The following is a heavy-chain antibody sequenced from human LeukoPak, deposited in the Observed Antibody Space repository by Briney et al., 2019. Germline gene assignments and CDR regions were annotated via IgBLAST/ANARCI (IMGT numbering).Heavy chain of an antibody. CDR2: ISGDGGTT. D-gene: IGHD1-26*01. J-gene: IGHJ4*02. V-gene: IGHV3-43*02. Sequence: PGGSLRLSCAASGFNFDEYAMYWVRQAQGKSLEWVSLISGDGGTTSYADSVKGRFTISRDNSKNSLSLQMKSLSSEDTALYYCAKARRSGTHYSDLDFWGQGTLVTVGS. CDR3: AKARRSGTHYSDLDF. CDR1: GFNFDEYA.